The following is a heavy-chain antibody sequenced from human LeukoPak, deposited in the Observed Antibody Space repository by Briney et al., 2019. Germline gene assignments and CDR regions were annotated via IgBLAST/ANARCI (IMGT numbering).Heavy chain of an antibody. CDR3: ARWLVRGSRSSYFDY. CDR2: MNPNSGAT. D-gene: IGHD6-6*01. V-gene: IGHV1-8*01. CDR1: GYTFTNYD. Sequence: ASVKVSCKASGYTFTNYDFNWVRQATGQGLEWMGWMNPNSGATGYAQKFQGRVTMTRDTSINTAYMELSSLRSEDTAVYYCARWLVRGSRSSYFDYLGQGTLVTVSS. J-gene: IGHJ4*02.